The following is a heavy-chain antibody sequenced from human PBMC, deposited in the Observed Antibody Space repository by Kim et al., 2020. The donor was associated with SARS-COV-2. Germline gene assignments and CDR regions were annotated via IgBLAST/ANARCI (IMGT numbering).Heavy chain of an antibody. Sequence: ADSGKGRFTISRDNSKNTLYLQMNSLRAEDTAVYYCARDSQTTVTVYGGYWGQGTLVTVSS. D-gene: IGHD4-17*01. J-gene: IGHJ4*02. CDR3: ARDSQTTVTVYGGY. V-gene: IGHV3-33*01.